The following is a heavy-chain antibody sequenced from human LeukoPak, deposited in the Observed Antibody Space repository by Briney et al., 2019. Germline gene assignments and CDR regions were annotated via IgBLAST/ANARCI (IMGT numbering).Heavy chain of an antibody. V-gene: IGHV4-34*01. CDR2: INHSGST. Sequence: SETLSLICAVYGGSFSGYYWSWIRQPPGKGLEWIGEINHSGSTNYNPSLKSRVTISVDTSKNQFSLKLSSVTAADTAVYYCARVGRYFDWLFDYWGQGTLVTVSS. J-gene: IGHJ4*02. D-gene: IGHD3-9*01. CDR1: GGSFSGYY. CDR3: ARVGRYFDWLFDY.